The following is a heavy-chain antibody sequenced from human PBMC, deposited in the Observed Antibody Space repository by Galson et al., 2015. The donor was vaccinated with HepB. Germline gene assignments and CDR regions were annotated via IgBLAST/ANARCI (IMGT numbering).Heavy chain of an antibody. CDR2: INAGNGNT. J-gene: IGHJ5*02. V-gene: IGHV1-3*01. Sequence: SVKVSCKASGCTFTSYAMHWVRQAPGQRLEWMGWINAGNGNTKYSQKFQGRVTITRDTSASTAYMELSSLRSEDTAVYYCARGGTYYYGSGWQDWFDPWGQGTPVTVSS. D-gene: IGHD3-10*01. CDR1: GCTFTSYA. CDR3: ARGGTYYYGSGWQDWFDP.